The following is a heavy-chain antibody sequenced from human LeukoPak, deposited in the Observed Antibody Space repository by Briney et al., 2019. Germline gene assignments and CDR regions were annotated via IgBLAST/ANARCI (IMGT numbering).Heavy chain of an antibody. V-gene: IGHV1-18*01. J-gene: IGHJ6*02. Sequence: ASVKVSCKASGYTFTSYGISWVRQAPGQGLEWMGWISAYNGNTNYAQKLQGRVTMTTDTSTSTAYMELRSLRSDDTAVYYCARGVLTSVLLWFGEPDGMDVWGQGTTVTVSS. CDR2: ISAYNGNT. D-gene: IGHD3-10*01. CDR3: ARGVLTSVLLWFGEPDGMDV. CDR1: GYTFTSYG.